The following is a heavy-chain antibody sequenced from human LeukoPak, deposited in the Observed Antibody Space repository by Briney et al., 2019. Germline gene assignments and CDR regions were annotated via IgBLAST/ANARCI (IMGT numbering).Heavy chain of an antibody. CDR3: AKSTRGGYSYGYFDF. V-gene: IGHV3-23*01. J-gene: IGHJ4*02. Sequence: GGSLRLSCVASGFTFNNFAMNWVRQAPENRLQWVSGISGSVGSTYYAASVKGRFTISRDNSKNTLYLQMNSLRGEDTAVYYCAKSTRGGYSYGYFDFWGQGSQVTVSS. D-gene: IGHD5-18*01. CDR2: ISGSVGST. CDR1: GFTFNNFA.